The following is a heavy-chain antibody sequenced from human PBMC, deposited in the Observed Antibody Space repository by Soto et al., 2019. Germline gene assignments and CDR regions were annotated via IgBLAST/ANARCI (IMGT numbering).Heavy chain of an antibody. V-gene: IGHV1-69*01. D-gene: IGHD1-26*01. J-gene: IGHJ4*02. CDR2: IIPIFGTA. Sequence: QVQLVQSGAEVKKPGSSVKVSCKASGGTFSSYSINWVRQAPGQGLEWMGEIIPIFGTANYAQKCQGRVTITADESTSRAYMELSCLRSEDTAVYYCATDGGRHSGGIDSWGQGTLVTVSS. CDR3: ATDGGRHSGGIDS. CDR1: GGTFSSYS.